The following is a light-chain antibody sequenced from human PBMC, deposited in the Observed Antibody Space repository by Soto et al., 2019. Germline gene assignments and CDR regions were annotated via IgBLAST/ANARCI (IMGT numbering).Light chain of an antibody. CDR2: SAS. J-gene: IGKJ5*01. V-gene: IGKV1-27*01. Sequence: QITQSPSSLSASVGARITITCRASQDISNYLAWYQQKPGKVPKLLIYSASTLQSGVPSRFSGSGSGTDFTLTISSLQPEDVATYFCQKYNSALTFGQGTRLEIK. CDR1: QDISNY. CDR3: QKYNSALT.